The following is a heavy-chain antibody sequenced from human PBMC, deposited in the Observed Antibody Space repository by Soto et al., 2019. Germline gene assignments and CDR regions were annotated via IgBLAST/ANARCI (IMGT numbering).Heavy chain of an antibody. D-gene: IGHD6-25*01. CDR2: IYYSGST. J-gene: IGHJ6*02. V-gene: IGHV4-31*03. CDR1: GGSISSVVHY. CDR3: ARESGGYDSSTRYGLDV. Sequence: PSETLSLTCSVSGGSISSVVHYWTWIRQQPGKGLEWIGYIYYSGSTDYNPSLKGRVTISVDRSKNQFSLNLSSVTAADTAIYYCARESGGYDSSTRYGLDVWGQGTTVTVYS.